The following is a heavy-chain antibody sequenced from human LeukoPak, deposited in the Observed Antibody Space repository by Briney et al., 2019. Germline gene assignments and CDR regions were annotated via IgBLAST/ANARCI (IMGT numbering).Heavy chain of an antibody. CDR2: IYSGGST. V-gene: IGHV3-66*01. Sequence: GGSLRLSCAASGFTVSSNYMSWVRQAPGKGLEWVSVIYSGGSTYYADSVKGRFTISRDNSKNTLYLQMNSLRAEDTAVYYCARDSTLILTGPERAFDIWGQGTMVTVSS. D-gene: IGHD3-9*01. CDR1: GFTVSSNY. J-gene: IGHJ3*02. CDR3: ARDSTLILTGPERAFDI.